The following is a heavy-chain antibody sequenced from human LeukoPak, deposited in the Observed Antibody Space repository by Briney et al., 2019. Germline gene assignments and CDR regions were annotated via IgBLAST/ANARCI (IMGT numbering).Heavy chain of an antibody. V-gene: IGHV1-8*01. CDR3: ARGRRLTGYYDFDY. Sequence: ASVKVSCKASGYTFTTSDINWVRQATGQGLEWLGWMNPNSGNTGYAQKFQGRVTMTRNTSISSAYMELSSLRSEDTAVYYCARGRRLTGYYDFDYWGQGTLVTVSS. D-gene: IGHD3-9*01. CDR2: MNPNSGNT. CDR1: GYTFTTSD. J-gene: IGHJ4*02.